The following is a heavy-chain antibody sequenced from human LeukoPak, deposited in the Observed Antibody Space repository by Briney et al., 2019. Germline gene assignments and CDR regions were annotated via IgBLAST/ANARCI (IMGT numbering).Heavy chain of an antibody. J-gene: IGHJ4*02. CDR2: ISYDGSNK. D-gene: IGHD5-12*01. V-gene: IGHV3-30*03. Sequence: GGSLRLSCAASGFTFSSYGMHWVRQAPGKGLEWVAVISYDGSNKYYADSVKGRFTISRDNSKNTLYLQMNSLRAEDTAVYYCARNFGYSGYDLDCWGQGSLVIVSS. CDR1: GFTFSSYG. CDR3: ARNFGYSGYDLDC.